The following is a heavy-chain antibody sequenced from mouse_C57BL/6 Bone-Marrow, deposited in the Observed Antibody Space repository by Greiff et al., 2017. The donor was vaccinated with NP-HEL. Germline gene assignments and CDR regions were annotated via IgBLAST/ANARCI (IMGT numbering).Heavy chain of an antibody. Sequence: QVQLKQSGAELVKPGASVKISCKASGYAFSSYWMNWVKQRPGKGLEWIGQIYPGDGDTNYNGKFKGKAKLTAAKSSSTAYMQLSSLTSEDSAVYFCARAPFYYSNYLAWFAYWGQGTLVTVSA. CDR2: IYPGDGDT. D-gene: IGHD2-5*01. V-gene: IGHV1-80*01. J-gene: IGHJ3*01. CDR3: ARAPFYYSNYLAWFAY. CDR1: GYAFSSYW.